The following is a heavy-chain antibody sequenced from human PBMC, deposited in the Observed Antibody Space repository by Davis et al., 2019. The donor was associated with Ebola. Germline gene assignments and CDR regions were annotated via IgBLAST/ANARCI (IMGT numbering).Heavy chain of an antibody. V-gene: IGHV3-53*01. CDR2: INYDGRS. CDR1: GLTVSSNY. J-gene: IGHJ3*01. CDR3: AKDNRNIWSEV. D-gene: IGHD2/OR15-2a*01. Sequence: GESLKISCAASGLTVSSNYMSWVRQAPGKGLIWVAHINYDGRSYADSVKGRFTISRDNSKNTLYLQMNGLRVEDTAIYYCAKDNRNIWSEVWGQGTMVTISS.